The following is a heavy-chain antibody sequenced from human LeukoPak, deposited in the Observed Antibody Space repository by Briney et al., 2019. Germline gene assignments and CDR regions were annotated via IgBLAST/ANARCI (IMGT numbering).Heavy chain of an antibody. V-gene: IGHV3-48*01. CDR1: GFTFSSYS. CDR3: ARDHPDYDYYDY. CDR2: ISSSSSTI. D-gene: IGHD3-16*01. J-gene: IGHJ4*02. Sequence: GGSLRLSRAASGFTFSSYSMNWVRQAPGKGLEWVSCISSSSSTIYYADSVKGRFTISRDNAKNSLYLQMNSLRAEDTAVYYCARDHPDYDYYDYWGQGTLVTVSS.